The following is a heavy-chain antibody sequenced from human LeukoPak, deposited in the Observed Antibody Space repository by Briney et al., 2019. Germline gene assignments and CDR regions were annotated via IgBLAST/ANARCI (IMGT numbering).Heavy chain of an antibody. Sequence: GGSLRLSCAASGFTFDDYAMHWVRQAPGKGLEWVSGISWNSGSIGYADSVKGRFTIFRDNAKNSLYLQMNSLRAEDTALYYCAKGWNYYGSGSYFIKGGDYFDYWGQGTLVTVSS. J-gene: IGHJ4*02. V-gene: IGHV3-9*01. CDR1: GFTFDDYA. D-gene: IGHD3-10*01. CDR2: ISWNSGSI. CDR3: AKGWNYYGSGSYFIKGGDYFDY.